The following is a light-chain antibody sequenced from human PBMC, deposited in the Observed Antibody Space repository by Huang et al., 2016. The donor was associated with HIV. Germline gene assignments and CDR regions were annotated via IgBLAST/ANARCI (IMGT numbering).Light chain of an antibody. V-gene: IGKV1-33*01. Sequence: DIQTTQSPSSLSASVGDRVTITCQASQDITNHLNWYKQKPGKAPKLLIYDASTLETEVPSRFSGSGSGTDFTFTIASLQAEDVATYYCQQYDNLHLSFGGGTKVEI. CDR2: DAS. J-gene: IGKJ4*01. CDR3: QQYDNLHLS. CDR1: QDITNH.